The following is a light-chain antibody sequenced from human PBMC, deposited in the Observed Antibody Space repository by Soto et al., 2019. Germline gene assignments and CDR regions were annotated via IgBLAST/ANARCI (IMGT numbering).Light chain of an antibody. V-gene: IGKV3-20*01. J-gene: IGKJ5*01. CDR2: GAS. Sequence: PGERATLSCRASQSISSSFLAWYQQKPGQAPRLLIYGASSRATGIPDRFSGTGSETDFTLTISRLEPEDFAVYYCQQYDNSPITFGQGTRLEIK. CDR3: QQYDNSPIT. CDR1: QSISSSF.